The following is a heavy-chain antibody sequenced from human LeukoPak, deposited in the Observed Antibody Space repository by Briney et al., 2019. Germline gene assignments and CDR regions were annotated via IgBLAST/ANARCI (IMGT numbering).Heavy chain of an antibody. CDR3: AKDPYATRGVNFLAY. CDR2: IRGNGDNT. J-gene: IGHJ4*02. V-gene: IGHV3-23*01. CDR1: GFTFSSYA. D-gene: IGHD3-10*01. Sequence: GGSLRLSCAASGFTFSSYAMSWVRQAPGKGLEWVSGIRGNGDNTYYADSVKGRFTISRDNSKNTLYLQMNSLRAEDTAVNYCAKDPYATRGVNFLAYWGQGTLVTVSS.